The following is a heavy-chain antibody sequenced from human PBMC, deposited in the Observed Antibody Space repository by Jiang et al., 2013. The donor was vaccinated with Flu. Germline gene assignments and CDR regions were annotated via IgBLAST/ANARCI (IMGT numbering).Heavy chain of an antibody. D-gene: IGHD4-11*01. CDR1: GGSVSSGNYH. CDR2: ISTTGIT. CDR3: ARDLGDYSGRKYYFDY. J-gene: IGHJ4*02. V-gene: IGHV4-61*02. Sequence: GLVKPSQTLSLICTVSGGSVSSGNYHWSWIRRSAGKGLEWLASISTTGITSYSPSLMSRVAISLDTSKNQVSLKLSSVTAADTAMYYCARDLGDYSGRKYYFDYWGQGTLVTVSS.